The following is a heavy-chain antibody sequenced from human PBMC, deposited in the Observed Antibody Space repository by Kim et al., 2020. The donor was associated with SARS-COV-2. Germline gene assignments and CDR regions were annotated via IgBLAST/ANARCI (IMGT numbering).Heavy chain of an antibody. V-gene: IGHV4-34*01. D-gene: IGHD6-13*01. CDR2: INHSGST. CDR3: ARGRAGYSSSWYSRPWDY. Sequence: SETLSLTCAVYGGSFSGYYWSWIRQPPGKGLEWIGEINHSGSTNYNPSLKSRVTISVDTSKNQFSLKLSSVTAADTAVYYCARGRAGYSSSWYSRPWDYWGQGTLVTVSS. CDR1: GGSFSGYY. J-gene: IGHJ4*02.